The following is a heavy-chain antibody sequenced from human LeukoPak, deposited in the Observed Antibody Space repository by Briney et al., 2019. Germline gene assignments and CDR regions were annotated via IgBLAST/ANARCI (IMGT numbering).Heavy chain of an antibody. CDR3: ARVRSHYYDSSGYYSESQRYYMDV. J-gene: IGHJ6*03. V-gene: IGHV5-51*01. Sequence: GESLKISCKGSGYSFTSYWIGWVRQMPGKGLEWMGIIYPGDSDTRYSPSFQGQVTISTDKSISTAYLQWSSLKASDTAMYYCARVRSHYYDSSGYYSESQRYYMDVWGKGTTVTVSS. D-gene: IGHD3-22*01. CDR1: GYSFTSYW. CDR2: IYPGDSDT.